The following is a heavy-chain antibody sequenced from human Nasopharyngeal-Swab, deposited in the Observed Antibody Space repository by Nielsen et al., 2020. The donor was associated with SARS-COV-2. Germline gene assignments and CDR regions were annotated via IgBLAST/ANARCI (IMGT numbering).Heavy chain of an antibody. CDR1: GFTFSSYSMN. D-gene: IGHD3-10*01. CDR3: ARHGAPSLWFGELLAYYYYGMDV. J-gene: IGHJ6*02. V-gene: IGHV4-39*01. Sequence: GSLRLSCAASGFTFSSYSMNWVRQAPGKGLEWIGSIYYSGSTYYNPSLKSRVTISVDTSKNQFSLKLSSVTAADTAVYYCARHGAPSLWFGELLAYYYYGMDVWGQGTTVTVSS. CDR2: IYYSGST.